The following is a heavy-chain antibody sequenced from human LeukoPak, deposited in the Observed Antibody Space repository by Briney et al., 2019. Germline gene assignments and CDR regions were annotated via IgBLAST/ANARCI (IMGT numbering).Heavy chain of an antibody. D-gene: IGHD4-17*01. J-gene: IGHJ4*02. CDR1: GGSISSYY. CDR2: IYYNGSP. V-gene: IGHV4-59*08. Sequence: SETLSLTCTVSGGSISSYYWSWIRQPPGKGLEWIGYIYYNGSPNYNPSLKSRVTISLDTSKNQFSLRLSLVTAADAAVYYCARHADYGAYLDYWGQGTLVTVSS. CDR3: ARHADYGAYLDY.